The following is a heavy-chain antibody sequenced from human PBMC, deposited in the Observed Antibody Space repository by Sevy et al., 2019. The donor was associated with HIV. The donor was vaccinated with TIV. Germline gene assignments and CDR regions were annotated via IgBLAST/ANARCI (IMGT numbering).Heavy chain of an antibody. V-gene: IGHV3-30*18. J-gene: IGHJ6*02. CDR1: GFTLGSYT. CDR2: ISYDGSNK. CDR3: AKDRRNGAGAFYYYYYGMDV. Sequence: GGSLRLSCAASGFTLGSYTMNWVRQAPGKGLEWAAVISYDGSNKYYADSVKGRFTISRDNSKNTLYLQMNSLRAEDTAVYYCAKDRRNGAGAFYYYYYGMDVWGQGTTVTVS. D-gene: IGHD2-8*01.